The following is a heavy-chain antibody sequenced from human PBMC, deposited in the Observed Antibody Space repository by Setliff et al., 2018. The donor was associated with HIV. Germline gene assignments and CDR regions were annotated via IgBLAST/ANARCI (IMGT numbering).Heavy chain of an antibody. CDR1: GYTLTELS. J-gene: IGHJ1*01. CDR3: ATDPGYSSTWYSESFQH. V-gene: IGHV1-24*01. Sequence: PGASVKVSCKISGYTLTELSIHWVRQAPGKGLEWMANFDPEDGETFYAQRFQGRLTMTEDTSTDTAYMELSSLRSDDTAMYYCATDPGYSSTWYSESFQHWGQGTVVTVSS. CDR2: FDPEDGET. D-gene: IGHD6-13*01.